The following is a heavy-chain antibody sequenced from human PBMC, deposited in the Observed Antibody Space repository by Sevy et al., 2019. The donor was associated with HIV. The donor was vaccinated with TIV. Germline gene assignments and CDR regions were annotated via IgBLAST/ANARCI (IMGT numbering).Heavy chain of an antibody. CDR1: GFTFDDYA. CDR3: AKGGYYYDSEYAFDI. D-gene: IGHD3-22*01. Sequence: GGSLRLSCAASGFTFDDYAMHWVRQAPGKGLEWVSGISWNGGSMGYADSVKGRFTISRDNAKNSLYLQMNSLRAEDMALYYCAKGGYYYDSEYAFDIWGQGTMVTVSS. CDR2: ISWNGGSM. V-gene: IGHV3-9*03. J-gene: IGHJ3*02.